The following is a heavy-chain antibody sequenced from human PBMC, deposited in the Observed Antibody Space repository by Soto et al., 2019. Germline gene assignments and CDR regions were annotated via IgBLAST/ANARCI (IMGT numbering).Heavy chain of an antibody. CDR2: IKQDGSQK. V-gene: IGHV3-7*03. D-gene: IGHD2-2*03. Sequence: PGGSLRLSCAASGFIFTDYWMSWVRQAPGKGLEWVANIKQDGSQKDYVDSVKGRFTISRDNAKNSLYLQMNSLRAEDAAVYFCARDSLDMGYFFDHWGQGTLVTVSS. CDR3: ARDSLDMGYFFDH. J-gene: IGHJ4*02. CDR1: GFIFTDYW.